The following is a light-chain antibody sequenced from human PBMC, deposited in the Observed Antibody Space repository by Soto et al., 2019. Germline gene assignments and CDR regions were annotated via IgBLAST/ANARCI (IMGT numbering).Light chain of an antibody. CDR2: LNSDGSH. CDR3: QTWGTGIVV. CDR1: SGHSSYD. V-gene: IGLV4-69*01. Sequence: QPVLTQSPSASASLGASVKLTCTLSSGHSSYDIAWHQQQPEKSPRYLMKLNSDGSHSKGDGIPDRFSGSSSGAERYLTISSLQSEDEADYYCQTWGTGIVVFGGGTKLTVL. J-gene: IGLJ2*01.